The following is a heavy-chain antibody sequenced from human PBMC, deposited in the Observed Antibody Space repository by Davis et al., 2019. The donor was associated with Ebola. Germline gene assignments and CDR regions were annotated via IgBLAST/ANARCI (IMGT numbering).Heavy chain of an antibody. D-gene: IGHD6-19*01. CDR3: AKDTSNVWFDV. CDR1: GFTFSSYS. Sequence: GGSLRLSCAASGFTFSSYSLNWVRQAPGKGLEWVSTLGTSADTYYADSVKGRFTISRDNSKNTLYLQMNSLRVEDTAIYYCAKDTSNVWFDVWGQGTMVSVSS. V-gene: IGHV3-23*01. J-gene: IGHJ3*01. CDR2: LGTSADT.